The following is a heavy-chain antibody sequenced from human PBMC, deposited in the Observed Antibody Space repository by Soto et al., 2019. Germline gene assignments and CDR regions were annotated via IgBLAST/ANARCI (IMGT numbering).Heavy chain of an antibody. D-gene: IGHD3-9*01. V-gene: IGHV1-2*04. CDR2: INPNSGGT. J-gene: IGHJ6*02. Sequence: ASVKVSCKASGYTFTGYYMHWVRQAPGQGLEWMGWINPNSGGTYYVQKFQGCVTMTRDTSISTAYMELSRLRSDDTAVYYCARDFSPTQSDVLTGYRIYYYYGMDVWGQGTTVTVYS. CDR1: GYTFTGYY. CDR3: ARDFSPTQSDVLTGYRIYYYYGMDV.